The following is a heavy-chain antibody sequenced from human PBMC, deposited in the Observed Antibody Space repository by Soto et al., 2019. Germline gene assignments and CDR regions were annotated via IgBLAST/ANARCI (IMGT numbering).Heavy chain of an antibody. CDR3: AREYYDVLAGRSFDP. V-gene: IGHV1-3*04. J-gene: IGHJ5*02. D-gene: IGHD3-9*01. Sequence: QVQLVQSGAEVKKPGASVKVSCQASGYTFSDYAMHWVRQAPGQRLEWVGWINIGKGDTKYSQKLQDRVTITRDISASTVYMELTTLRPEDTALYYCAREYYDVLAGRSFDPWCQGTQVTVSS. CDR2: INIGKGDT. CDR1: GYTFSDYA.